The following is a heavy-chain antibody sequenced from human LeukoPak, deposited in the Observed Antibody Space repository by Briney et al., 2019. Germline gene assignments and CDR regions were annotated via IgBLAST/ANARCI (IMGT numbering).Heavy chain of an antibody. V-gene: IGHV1-2*02. CDR3: AILDYGGNPHYFDY. Sequence: ASVKVSCKASGYTFTGYYMHWVRQAPGQGLEWMGWINPNSGGTSYAQKFQGRVTMTRDTSISTAYMELSRLRSDDTAVYYCAILDYGGNPHYFDYWGQGTLVTVSS. J-gene: IGHJ4*02. D-gene: IGHD4-23*01. CDR1: GYTFTGYY. CDR2: INPNSGGT.